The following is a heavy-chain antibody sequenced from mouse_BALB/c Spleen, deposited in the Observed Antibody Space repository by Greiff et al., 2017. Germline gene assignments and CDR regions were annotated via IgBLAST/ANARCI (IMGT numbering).Heavy chain of an antibody. CDR3: ARGSYYEYYAMDY. J-gene: IGHJ4*01. V-gene: IGHV7-3*02. Sequence: EVMLVESGGGLVQPGGSLRLSCATSGFTFTDYYMSWVRQPPGKALEWLGFIRNKANGYTTEYSASVKGRFTISRDNSQSILYLQMNTLRAEDSATYYCARGSYYEYYAMDYWGQGTSVTVSA. D-gene: IGHD2-4*01. CDR1: GFTFTDYY. CDR2: IRNKANGYTT.